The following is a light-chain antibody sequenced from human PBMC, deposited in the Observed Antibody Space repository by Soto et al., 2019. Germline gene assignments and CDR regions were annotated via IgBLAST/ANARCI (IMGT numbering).Light chain of an antibody. CDR2: AAS. J-gene: IGKJ2*01. CDR3: QQYFDYPYT. V-gene: IGKV1-8*01. CDR1: DDILSY. Sequence: AIRMTQSPSSLSASAGDRVTITCRASDDILSYLAWYQQQPGKAPKLLIYAASTLQNGVPSMFSGSGSATDFTLTISRLQSEDFATYYCQQYFDYPYTFGQGTKLEIK.